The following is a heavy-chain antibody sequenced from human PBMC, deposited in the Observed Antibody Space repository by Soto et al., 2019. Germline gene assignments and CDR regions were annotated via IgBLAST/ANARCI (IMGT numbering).Heavy chain of an antibody. J-gene: IGHJ5*02. V-gene: IGHV4-31*03. D-gene: IGHD2-21*01. Sequence: TLSLTCSVAGSALNSGNYYWSWIRQVPGKGLEWIGHIYVTGAVDYNPSLRDRITISQDTSERQFSLNLRLVTAADTAVYYCARLRIATNNYKWFDPWGQGTLVTVSS. CDR3: ARLRIATNNYKWFDP. CDR2: IYVTGAV. CDR1: GSALNSGNYY.